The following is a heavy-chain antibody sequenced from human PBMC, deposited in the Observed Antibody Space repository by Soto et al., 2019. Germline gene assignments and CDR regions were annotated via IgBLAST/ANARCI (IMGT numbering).Heavy chain of an antibody. V-gene: IGHV4-61*01. D-gene: IGHD6-19*01. CDR3: ARGPAVAGIDY. J-gene: IGHJ4*02. CDR1: GGSVSSGSYY. CDR2: IYYSGST. Sequence: QVQLQESGPGLVKPSETLSLTCTVSGGSVSSGSYYWSWIRQPPGKGLEWIGYIYYSGSTNYNPSPKGRATTSVDTSKTHFPRRRSSVTAADTAVYSWARGPAVAGIDYWGQGTLVTVSS.